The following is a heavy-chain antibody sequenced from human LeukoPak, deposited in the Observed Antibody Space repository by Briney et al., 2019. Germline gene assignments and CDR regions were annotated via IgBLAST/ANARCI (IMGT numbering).Heavy chain of an antibody. CDR1: GGTFSGYA. D-gene: IGHD5-18*01. CDR2: IIPIFGTA. J-gene: IGHJ3*02. V-gene: IGHV1-69*01. CDR3: ARDPDTAMGGAAFDI. Sequence: ASVTVSCKASGGTFSGYAISWVRQAPGQGLEWMGGIIPIFGTANYAQKFQGRVTITADESTSTAYMELSSLRSEDTAVYYCARDPDTAMGGAAFDIWGQGTMVTVSS.